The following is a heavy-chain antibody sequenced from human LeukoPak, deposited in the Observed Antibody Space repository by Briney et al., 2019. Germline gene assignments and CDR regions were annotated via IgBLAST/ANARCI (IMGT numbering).Heavy chain of an antibody. D-gene: IGHD3-3*01. J-gene: IGHJ5*02. Sequence: GGSLRLSCAASGFTFSSYAMSWVRQAPGKGLEWVSAISGSGGSTYYADSVKGRFTISRDNSKNTLYLQMNSLRAEDTAVYYCAKDLDYDFWSGFTHFASNWFDPWGQGTLVTVSS. CDR2: ISGSGGST. CDR1: GFTFSSYA. V-gene: IGHV3-23*01. CDR3: AKDLDYDFWSGFTHFASNWFDP.